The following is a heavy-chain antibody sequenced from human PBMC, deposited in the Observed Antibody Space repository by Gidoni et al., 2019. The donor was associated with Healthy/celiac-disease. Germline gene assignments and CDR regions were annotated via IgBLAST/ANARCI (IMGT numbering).Heavy chain of an antibody. D-gene: IGHD3-16*02. CDR2: INHSGST. Sequence: QVQLQQWGAGRLKPSETLSLTCAVYGGSFSGYYWRWIRQHPGKGLEWLGEINHSGSTNYNPSLKSRVTISVDTSKNQFSLKLSSVTAADTAVYYCARGRAITFGGVIATKKWNSFDYWGQGTLVTVSS. V-gene: IGHV4-34*01. J-gene: IGHJ4*02. CDR1: GGSFSGYY. CDR3: ARGRAITFGGVIATKKWNSFDY.